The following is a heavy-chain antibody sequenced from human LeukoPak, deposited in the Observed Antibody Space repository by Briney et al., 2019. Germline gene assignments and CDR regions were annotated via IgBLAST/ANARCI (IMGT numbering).Heavy chain of an antibody. CDR3: AKGDTTWELPHDD. D-gene: IGHD1-26*01. CDR2: IYYRVTS. J-gene: IGHJ4*02. CDR1: GDSISTYY. Sequence: SETLSLTCTVSGDSISTYYWSWIRQPPGKGLEWIGYIYYRVTSDYNPSLKSRVTMSVDMSTRQISLKLSSVTAADTAVYYCAKGDTTWELPHDDWGQGTLVTVSS. V-gene: IGHV4-59*01.